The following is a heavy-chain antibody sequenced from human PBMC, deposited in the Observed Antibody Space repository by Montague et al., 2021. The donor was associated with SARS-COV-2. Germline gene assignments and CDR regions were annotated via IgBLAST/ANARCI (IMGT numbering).Heavy chain of an antibody. CDR3: ARVGVGTMVRGVIPAYYYYGMDV. V-gene: IGHV4-61*02. CDR1: GGSISSVNYY. D-gene: IGHD3-10*01. J-gene: IGHJ6*02. Sequence: SQTLSLTCTVSGGSISSVNYYWSWIRQPPGKGLEWIGRIYTSGSTNYNPSLKSRVTISVDTSKNQFSLKLSSVTAADTAVYYCARVGVGTMVRGVIPAYYYYGMDVWGQGTTVTVSS. CDR2: IYTSGST.